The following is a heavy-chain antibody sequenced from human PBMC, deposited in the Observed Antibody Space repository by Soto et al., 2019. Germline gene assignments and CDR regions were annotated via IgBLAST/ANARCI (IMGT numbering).Heavy chain of an antibody. V-gene: IGHV1-3*01. D-gene: IGHD2-21*01. Sequence: QVQLVQSGAEVKKPGASVKVSCKASGYTFTSYAMHWVRQAPGQRLEWMGWINAGNGNTKYSQKFQGRVTITRDTPASTDYMELSSVRSEDTAVYYCARGFRGGAADVFDPWGQGTRVPVSS. J-gene: IGHJ5*02. CDR1: GYTFTSYA. CDR2: INAGNGNT. CDR3: ARGFRGGAADVFDP.